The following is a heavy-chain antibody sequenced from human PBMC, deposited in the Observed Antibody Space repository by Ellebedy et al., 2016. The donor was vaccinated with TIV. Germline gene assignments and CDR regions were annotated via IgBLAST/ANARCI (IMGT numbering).Heavy chain of an antibody. CDR3: ARQSSGYDLGGDWFDP. D-gene: IGHD5-12*01. CDR1: GYSFTSYW. J-gene: IGHJ5*02. Sequence: PGGSLRLSCKGSGYSFTSYWIGWVRQMPGKGLEWMGIIYPGDSDTRYSPSFQGQVTISADKSISTAYLQWSSLKASDTAMYHCARQSSGYDLGGDWFDPWGQGTLVTVSS. V-gene: IGHV5-51*01. CDR2: IYPGDSDT.